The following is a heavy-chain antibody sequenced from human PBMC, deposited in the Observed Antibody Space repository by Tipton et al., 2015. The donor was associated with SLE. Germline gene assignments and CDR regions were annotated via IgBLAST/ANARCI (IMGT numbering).Heavy chain of an antibody. Sequence: TLSLTCALYGGSFSGYYWNWIRQPPGKGLEWIGEINHSGSTNYNPSLKSRVTISVDTSKNQFSLKLSSVTAADTAVYYCAREPLYWGQGALVTVSS. CDR2: INHSGST. V-gene: IGHV4-34*01. CDR1: GGSFSGYY. CDR3: AREPLY. J-gene: IGHJ4*02.